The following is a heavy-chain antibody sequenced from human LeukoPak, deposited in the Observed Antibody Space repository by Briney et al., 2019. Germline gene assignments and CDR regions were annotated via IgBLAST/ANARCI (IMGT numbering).Heavy chain of an antibody. CDR2: GDHTGGT. V-gene: IGHV4-34*01. CDR3: AKNGQRGFSFDP. CDR1: GGSFTGYC. Sequence: PSETLSLTCAVDGGSFTGYCWSWIRQPPGKGLEWMGEGDHTGGTKYNPSLKSRATISADSSKNQFSLKWSSVTAADTGLYDCAKNGQRGFSFDPWGQGTLVIVAS. J-gene: IGHJ5*02. D-gene: IGHD2-8*01.